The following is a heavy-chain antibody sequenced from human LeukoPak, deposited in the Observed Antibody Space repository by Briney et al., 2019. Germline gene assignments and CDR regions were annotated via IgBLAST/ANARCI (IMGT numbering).Heavy chain of an antibody. CDR3: AIPIDYYGSGSLSDYYMDV. J-gene: IGHJ6*03. CDR2: ISYDGSNK. D-gene: IGHD3-10*01. V-gene: IGHV3-30*04. Sequence: GGSLRLSCAASGFTFSSYAMHWVRQAPGKGLEWVAVISYDGSNKYYADSVKGRFTISRDNSKNTLYLQMNSLRAEDTAVYYCAIPIDYYGSGSLSDYYMDVWGKGTTVTVSS. CDR1: GFTFSSYA.